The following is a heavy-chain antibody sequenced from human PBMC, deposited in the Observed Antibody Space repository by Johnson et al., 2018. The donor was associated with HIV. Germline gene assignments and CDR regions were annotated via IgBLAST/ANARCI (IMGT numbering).Heavy chain of an antibody. V-gene: IGHV3-23*04. CDR3: GLLGLCWAM. CDR1: GFTVSSNY. J-gene: IGHJ1*01. D-gene: IGHD3-10*02. Sequence: MQLVESGGGVVQPGRSLRLSCAASGFTVSSNYMNWVRQTPGKGLEWVSAISGSGGSTYYADSVKGRFTISRDNSKNMLYLQMHSLRGDDTGHNVRGLLGLCWAMWG. CDR2: ISGSGGST.